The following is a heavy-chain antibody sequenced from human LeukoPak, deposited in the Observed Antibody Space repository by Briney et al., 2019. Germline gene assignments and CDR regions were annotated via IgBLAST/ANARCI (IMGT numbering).Heavy chain of an antibody. CDR1: GFTFSSYG. CDR2: ISYDGSNK. Sequence: GGSLRLSCAASGFTFSSYGMHWVRQAPGKGLEWVAVISYDGSNKYYADSVKGRFTISRDNSKNTLYLQMNSLRAEDTAVYYCAKDVHFTYYYDSSGYSPNADPGFDYWGQGTLVTVSS. J-gene: IGHJ4*02. D-gene: IGHD3-22*01. V-gene: IGHV3-30*18. CDR3: AKDVHFTYYYDSSGYSPNADPGFDY.